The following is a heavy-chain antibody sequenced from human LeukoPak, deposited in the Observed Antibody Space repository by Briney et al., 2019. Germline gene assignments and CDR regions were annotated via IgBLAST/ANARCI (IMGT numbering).Heavy chain of an antibody. CDR3: ARIRIAAGENWFDP. D-gene: IGHD6-13*01. CDR1: GYTFTSYG. CDR2: ISAYNGNT. Sequence: ASVKVSCKASGYTFTSYGISWLRQAPGQGLEWMGWISAYNGNTNYAQKLQGRDTMTTDTSTSTAYMELRSLRSDDTAVYYCARIRIAAGENWFDPWGQGTLVTVFS. V-gene: IGHV1-18*01. J-gene: IGHJ5*02.